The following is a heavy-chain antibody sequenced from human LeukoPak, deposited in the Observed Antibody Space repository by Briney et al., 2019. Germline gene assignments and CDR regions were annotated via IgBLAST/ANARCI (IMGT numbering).Heavy chain of an antibody. V-gene: IGHV3-11*06. CDR1: GFTFSDYY. CDR3: ARDGGYCSGGSCYYVY. Sequence: PGGSLRLSCAASGFTFSDYYMSWIRQAPGKGLEWVSYISSSSSYTNYADSVKGRFTISRDNAKNSLYLQMNSLRVEDTAVYYCARDGGYCSGGSCYYVYWGQGTLVTVSS. D-gene: IGHD2-15*01. CDR2: ISSSSSYT. J-gene: IGHJ4*02.